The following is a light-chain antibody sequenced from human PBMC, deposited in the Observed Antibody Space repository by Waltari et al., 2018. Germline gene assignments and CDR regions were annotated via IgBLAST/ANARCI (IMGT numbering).Light chain of an antibody. Sequence: IQMTQSPSSLSASVVARVTITCRASQSISKYLNWYKQKPWKAPKLLIYGASSLQSGVPPRFSGSGSGTEFTLTISSLQPEDFATYSCQQSYTTPYTFGQGTKLEI. CDR2: GAS. V-gene: IGKV1-39*01. CDR3: QQSYTTPYT. J-gene: IGKJ2*01. CDR1: QSISKY.